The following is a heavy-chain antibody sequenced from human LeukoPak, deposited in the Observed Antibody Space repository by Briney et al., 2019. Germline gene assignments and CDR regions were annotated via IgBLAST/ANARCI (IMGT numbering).Heavy chain of an antibody. Sequence: ASVKVSCKASGYTFTGYYMHWVRQAPGQGLEWMGWINPNSGGTNYAQKFQGWVTMTRDTSISTAYMELSRLRSDDTAVYYCARGGRRGYCSGGSCYEGFDYWGRGTLVTVSS. CDR3: ARGGRRGYCSGGSCYEGFDY. CDR1: GYTFTGYY. J-gene: IGHJ4*02. V-gene: IGHV1-2*04. D-gene: IGHD2-15*01. CDR2: INPNSGGT.